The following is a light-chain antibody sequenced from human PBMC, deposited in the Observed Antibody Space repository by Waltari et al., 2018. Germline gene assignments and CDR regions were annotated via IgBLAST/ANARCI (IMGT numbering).Light chain of an antibody. CDR2: WAS. V-gene: IGKV4-1*01. Sequence: DIVMTQSPDSLAASLGERATINCKSSQRVLSKSNNLNYFGWYQQKKGQPPTLLIYWASTRAAGVHERVSGSEAGTDFTLNISSLQAEDVAVYDCQQYYSTPATCGPGTQVDVK. CDR1: QRVLSKSNNLNY. J-gene: IGKJ3*01. CDR3: QQYYSTPAT.